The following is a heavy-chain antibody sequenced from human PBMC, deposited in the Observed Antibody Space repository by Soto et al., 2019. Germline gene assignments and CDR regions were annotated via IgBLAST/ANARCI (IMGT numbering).Heavy chain of an antibody. J-gene: IGHJ4*02. CDR3: ATSTAPHSHSYYYDSSGLFDY. CDR2: INPSGGST. D-gene: IGHD3-22*01. CDR1: GYTSTSYY. Sequence: ASVKISSKASGYTSTSYYMHWVRQAPGQGLEWKGIINPSGGSTSYAQKYQGRVTMTRDTATSTVYIELSSLRSEDTAVYYYATSTAPHSHSYYYDSSGLFDYWGQGTLVTVSS. V-gene: IGHV1-46*01.